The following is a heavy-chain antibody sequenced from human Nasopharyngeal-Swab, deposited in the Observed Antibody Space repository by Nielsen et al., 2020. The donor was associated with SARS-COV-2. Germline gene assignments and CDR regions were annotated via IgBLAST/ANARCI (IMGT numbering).Heavy chain of an antibody. CDR3: ARDRRVGDSSGYYWGTRYYGMDV. CDR1: GFTFSSYD. J-gene: IGHJ6*02. CDR2: IGTAGDT. D-gene: IGHD3-22*01. Sequence: GESLKISCAASGFTFSSYDMHWVRQATGKGLEWVSAIGTAGDTYYPGSVKGRFTISRENAKNSLYLQMNSPRAGDTAVYYCARDRRVGDSSGYYWGTRYYGMDVWGQGTTVTVSS. V-gene: IGHV3-13*01.